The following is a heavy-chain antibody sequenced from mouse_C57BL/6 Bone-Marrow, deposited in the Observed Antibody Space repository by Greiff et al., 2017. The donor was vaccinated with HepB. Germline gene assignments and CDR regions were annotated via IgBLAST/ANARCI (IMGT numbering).Heavy chain of an antibody. Sequence: EVKLVESEGGLVQPGSSMKLSCTASGFTFSDYYMAWVRQVPEKGLEWVANINYDGSSTYYLDSLKSRFIISRDNAKNILYLQMSSLKSEDTATYYCARATYDYDDGYAMDYWGQGTSVTVSS. CDR1: GFTFSDYY. CDR2: INYDGSST. J-gene: IGHJ4*01. V-gene: IGHV5-16*01. CDR3: ARATYDYDDGYAMDY. D-gene: IGHD2-4*01.